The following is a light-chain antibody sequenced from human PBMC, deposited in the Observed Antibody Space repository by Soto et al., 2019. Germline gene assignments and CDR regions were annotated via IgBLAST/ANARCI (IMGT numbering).Light chain of an antibody. J-gene: IGKJ1*01. CDR3: QQYNSNQWT. CDR1: QSISSW. CDR2: DAS. Sequence: DIQMTQSPSTLSASVGDRVTITCRASQSISSWLAWYQQKPGKAPKLLIYDASSLEGGVPSRFSGSGSGTEFTLTISSLQPDDFATYYCQQYNSNQWTFGQGTKVEIK. V-gene: IGKV1-5*01.